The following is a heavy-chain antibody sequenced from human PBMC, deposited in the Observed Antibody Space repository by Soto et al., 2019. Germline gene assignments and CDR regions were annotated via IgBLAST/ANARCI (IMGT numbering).Heavy chain of an antibody. J-gene: IGHJ6*02. D-gene: IGHD6-19*01. CDR1: GGTFSSYA. Sequence: QVQLVQSGAEVKKPGSSVKVSCKASGGTFSSYAISWVRQAPGQGLEWMGGIIPIFGTANYAQKFQGRVTITADESTSTAYMELSSLRSEDTAVYYCARVRGSCWFHYYYGMDVWGQGTTVTVSS. V-gene: IGHV1-69*01. CDR2: IIPIFGTA. CDR3: ARVRGSCWFHYYYGMDV.